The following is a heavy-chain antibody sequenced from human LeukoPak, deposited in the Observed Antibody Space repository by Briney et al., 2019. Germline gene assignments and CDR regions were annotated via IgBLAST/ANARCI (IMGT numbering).Heavy chain of an antibody. D-gene: IGHD3-10*01. CDR2: IKQDGSEK. CDR3: ARAGQEWFGDLGFDQ. J-gene: IGHJ4*02. CDR1: GFSFSRYW. Sequence: GGSLRLSCAASGFSFSRYWMSWVRQAPGKGLEWVANIKQDGSEKNYVESVKGRFTISRDNAKNSLYLQTNSLRAEDTAVYYCARAGQEWFGDLGFDQWGQGTLVIVSS. V-gene: IGHV3-7*01.